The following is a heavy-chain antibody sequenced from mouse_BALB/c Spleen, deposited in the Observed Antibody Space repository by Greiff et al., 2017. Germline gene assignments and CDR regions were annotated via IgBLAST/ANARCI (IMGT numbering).Heavy chain of an antibody. V-gene: IGHV2-6-5*01. Sequence: VKLMESGPGLVAPSQSLSITCTVSGFSLTDYGVSWIRQPPGKGLEWLGVIWGGGSTYYNSALKSRLSISKDNSKSQVFLKMNSLQTDDTAMYYCAPHYGSRGYYAMDYWGQGTSVTVSS. J-gene: IGHJ4*01. CDR3: APHYGSRGYYAMDY. CDR2: IWGGGST. CDR1: GFSLTDYG. D-gene: IGHD1-1*01.